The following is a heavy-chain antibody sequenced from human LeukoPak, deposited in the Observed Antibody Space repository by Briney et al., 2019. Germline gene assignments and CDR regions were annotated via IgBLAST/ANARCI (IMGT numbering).Heavy chain of an antibody. Sequence: SVKVSCKASGGTFSINAITWVRQAPGQGLEWMGGIIPMSETPKYTQKFQGRVTIATDESTNTAYMELSGLRSEDTAVYYCARDKNSGECVSNSCYGVWPLDIWGLGTMVTVSS. CDR3: ARDKNSGECVSNSCYGVWPLDI. D-gene: IGHD2-2*01. J-gene: IGHJ3*02. CDR2: IIPMSETP. CDR1: GGTFSINA. V-gene: IGHV1-69*05.